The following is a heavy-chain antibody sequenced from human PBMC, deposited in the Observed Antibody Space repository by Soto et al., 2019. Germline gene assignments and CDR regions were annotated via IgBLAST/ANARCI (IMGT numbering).Heavy chain of an antibody. CDR2: IYYSGST. CDR1: CGSISSGGYY. V-gene: IGHV4-31*03. CDR3: ARGFPLGVVGWFDP. D-gene: IGHD2-21*01. Sequence: TSETLSLTCTVSCGSISSGGYYWSWIRQHPGKGLEWIGYIYYSGSTYYNPSLKSRVTISVDTSKNQFSLKLSSVTAADTAVYFCARGFPLGVVGWFDPWGQGTLVTVSS. J-gene: IGHJ5*02.